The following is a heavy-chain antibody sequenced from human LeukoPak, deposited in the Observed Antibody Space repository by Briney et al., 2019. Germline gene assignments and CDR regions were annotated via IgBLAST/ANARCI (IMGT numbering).Heavy chain of an antibody. CDR2: IYYSGST. CDR3: ARGSRSSWYLSSRRDYMDV. V-gene: IGHV4-39*07. J-gene: IGHJ6*03. D-gene: IGHD6-13*01. CDR1: GGSISSSSYY. Sequence: PSETLSLTCTVSGGSISSSSYYWGWIRQPPGKGLEWIGSIYYSGSTYYNPSLKSRVTISVDTSKNQFSLKLSSVTAADTAVYYCARGSRSSWYLSSRRDYMDVWGKGTTVTVSS.